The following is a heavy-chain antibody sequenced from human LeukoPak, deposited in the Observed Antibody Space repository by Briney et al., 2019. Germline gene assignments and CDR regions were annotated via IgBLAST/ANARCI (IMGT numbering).Heavy chain of an antibody. Sequence: SETLSLTCTVSGGSISSSNYYWGWIRQPPGTGLEWIGSLDYSGTTYYNPSLKSRVTISIETSKSQFSLKLSSVTAADTAVYYCARQEVAAAGTWGQGTLVTVSS. CDR1: GGSISSSNYY. CDR2: LDYSGTT. V-gene: IGHV4-39*01. D-gene: IGHD6-13*01. J-gene: IGHJ4*02. CDR3: ARQEVAAAGT.